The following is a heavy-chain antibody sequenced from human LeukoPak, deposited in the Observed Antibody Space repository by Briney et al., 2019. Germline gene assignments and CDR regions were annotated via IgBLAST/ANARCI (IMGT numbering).Heavy chain of an antibody. CDR3: ARAGVVPAAPPPLSSRPGNYYYYMDV. CDR2: IIPIFGTA. J-gene: IGHJ6*03. V-gene: IGHV1-69*05. Sequence: GASVKVSCKTSGYTFTSYGITWVRQAPGQGLEWMGGIIPIFGTANYAQKFQGRVTITTDESTSTAYMELSSLRSEDTAVYYCARAGVVPAAPPPLSSRPGNYYYYMDVWGKGTTVTVSS. CDR1: GYTFTSYG. D-gene: IGHD2-2*01.